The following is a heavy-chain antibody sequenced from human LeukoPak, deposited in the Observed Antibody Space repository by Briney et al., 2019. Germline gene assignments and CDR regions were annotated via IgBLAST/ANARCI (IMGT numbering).Heavy chain of an antibody. CDR2: IYYRGDT. Sequence: SETLSLTCSVSGGSMSGYYWSWIRQPPGQGLEWIGFIYYRGDTKYNPSLKSRVTILVDTSKNQFSLRLTSVTAADTAVYYCARQTGSGLFILPGGQGTLVTVSS. V-gene: IGHV4-59*08. CDR3: ARQTGSGLFILP. J-gene: IGHJ4*02. CDR1: GGSMSGYY. D-gene: IGHD3/OR15-3a*01.